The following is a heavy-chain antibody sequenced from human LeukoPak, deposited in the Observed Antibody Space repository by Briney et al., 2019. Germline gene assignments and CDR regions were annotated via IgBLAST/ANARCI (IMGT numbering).Heavy chain of an antibody. CDR3: ARDRRGIAANAFDI. CDR1: GFTVSSNY. J-gene: IGHJ3*02. CDR2: IYSGGST. V-gene: IGHV3-66*02. Sequence: GGSLRLSCAASGFTVSSNYMSWVRQGPGKGLEWVSVIYSGGSTYYADSVKGRFTISRDNSKNTLYLQMNSLRAEDTAVYYCARDRRGIAANAFDIWGQGTMVTVSP. D-gene: IGHD6-13*01.